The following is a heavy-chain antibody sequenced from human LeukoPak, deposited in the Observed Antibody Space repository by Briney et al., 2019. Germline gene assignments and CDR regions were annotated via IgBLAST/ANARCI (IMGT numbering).Heavy chain of an antibody. J-gene: IGHJ4*02. CDR1: GGSFSGYY. V-gene: IGHV4-34*01. Sequence: SETLSLTCAVYGGSFSGYYWSWIRQPPGKGLEWIGEINHSGSTNYNPSLKSRVTISVDTSKNQFSLKLSSVTAADTAVYYCARLYSSGWYYIKGSGYFDYWGQGTLVTVSS. CDR3: ARLYSSGWYYIKGSGYFDY. D-gene: IGHD6-19*01. CDR2: INHSGST.